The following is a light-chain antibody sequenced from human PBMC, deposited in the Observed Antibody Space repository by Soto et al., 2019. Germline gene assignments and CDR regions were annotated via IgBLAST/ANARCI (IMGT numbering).Light chain of an antibody. CDR1: SSDVGGYNY. CDR3: CSYAGSYTYV. Sequence: QSVLTQPRSVSGSPGQSGTISCTGTSSDVGGYNYVSWYQQHPGKAPKLMIYDVSERPSGVPDRFSGSKSGTTASLTISGLQAEDEADYYCCSYAGSYTYVFGTGTKLTVL. J-gene: IGLJ1*01. V-gene: IGLV2-11*01. CDR2: DVS.